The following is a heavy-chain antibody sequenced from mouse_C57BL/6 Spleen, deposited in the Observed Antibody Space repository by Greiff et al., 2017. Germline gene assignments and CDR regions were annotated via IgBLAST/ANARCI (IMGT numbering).Heavy chain of an antibody. J-gene: IGHJ4*01. CDR2: IDPSDSYT. CDR1: GYTFTSSW. CDR3: ARGWRDYSMDD. D-gene: IGHD2-3*01. Sequence: QVQLQQPGAELVLPGASVKLSCKASGYTFTSSWMHWVKQRPGQGLEWIGEIDPSDSYTHSNQQFKGKSTLTVDKSSSTAYRQLSSLTSEDAAFYYCARGWRDYSMDDWGQGTAVTVSS. V-gene: IGHV1-69*01.